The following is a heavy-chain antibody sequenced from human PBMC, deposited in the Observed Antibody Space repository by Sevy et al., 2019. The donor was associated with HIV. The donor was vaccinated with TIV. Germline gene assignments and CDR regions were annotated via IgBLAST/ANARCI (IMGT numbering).Heavy chain of an antibody. D-gene: IGHD5-18*01. CDR2: IYYDGTA. J-gene: IGHJ3*02. CDR1: GGSIRNYY. Sequence: SETLSLTCTVSGGSIRNYYWSWIRQPPGKGLEWIAYIYYDGTANYSPSLKSRVTISVDTSMNQVSLRLGSVTAADTALYYCGRQPPDTAAFDIWGQGTMVTVSS. V-gene: IGHV4-59*08. CDR3: GRQPPDTAAFDI.